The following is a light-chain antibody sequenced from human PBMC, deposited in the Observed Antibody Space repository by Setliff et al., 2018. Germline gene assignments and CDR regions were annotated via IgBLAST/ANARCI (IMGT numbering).Light chain of an antibody. Sequence: QSALTQPASVSGSPEQSITISCTGEFGAYGSAYVSWYQQHQDKAPKLIIYDVNNRPSGISHRFSGSNSANTASLTISGLQAEDEAEYFCASKTGPGTYVFGTGTQVTVL. CDR2: DVN. CDR3: ASKTGPGTYV. V-gene: IGLV2-14*03. CDR1: FGAYGSAY. J-gene: IGLJ1*01.